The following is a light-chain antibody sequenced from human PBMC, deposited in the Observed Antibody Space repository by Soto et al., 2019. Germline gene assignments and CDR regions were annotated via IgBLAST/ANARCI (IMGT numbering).Light chain of an antibody. CDR1: SSDIGSYNL. CDR2: EGT. CDR3: AAWDGSLSGYV. V-gene: IGLV2-14*02. Sequence: QSVLTQPASVSGPPGQSIVISCNGSSSDIGSYNLVSWYQQYPGKAPKVMIFEGTKRPSGVPDRFSGSKSGTSASLAISGLRSEDEADDYWAAWDGSLSGYVFGAGTKVTVL. J-gene: IGLJ1*01.